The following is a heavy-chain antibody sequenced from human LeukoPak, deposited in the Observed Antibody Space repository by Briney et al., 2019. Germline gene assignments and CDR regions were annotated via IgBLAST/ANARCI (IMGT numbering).Heavy chain of an antibody. CDR1: GFTFSSYS. Sequence: GGSLRLSCAASGFTFSSYSMNWVRRAPGKGLEWVSSISSSSSYIYYADSVKGRFTISRDNAKNSLYLQMNSLRAEDTAVYYCARWYSGSYYALFDYWGQGTLVTVSS. V-gene: IGHV3-21*01. CDR3: ARWYSGSYYALFDY. D-gene: IGHD1-26*01. CDR2: ISSSSSYI. J-gene: IGHJ4*02.